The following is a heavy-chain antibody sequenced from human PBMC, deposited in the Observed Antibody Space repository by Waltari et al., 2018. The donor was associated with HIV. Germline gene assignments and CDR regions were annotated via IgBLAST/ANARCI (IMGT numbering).Heavy chain of an antibody. D-gene: IGHD2-21*01. J-gene: IGHJ4*02. CDR2: INVGSVNT. CDR1: GFNFNNFV. CDR3: ARGTEWVVNALEY. V-gene: IGHV1-3*01. Sequence: QVHLMQSGAEVKKPGASVKVSCRASGFNFNNFVIHWMRQAPGQGLEWMGSINVGSVNTRYSQMFQDRVTFTADTSETTIFMELSSLKSEDTALYFCARGTEWVVNALEYWGQGTLVTVSS.